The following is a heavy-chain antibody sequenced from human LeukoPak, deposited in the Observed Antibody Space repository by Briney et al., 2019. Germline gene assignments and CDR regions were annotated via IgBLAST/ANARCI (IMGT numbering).Heavy chain of an antibody. J-gene: IGHJ6*02. CDR2: ISGSGGST. D-gene: IGHD2-15*01. V-gene: IGHV3-23*01. CDR3: AKAAYFCSVGTCSLGYGMDV. Sequence: GGSLRLSCAASGFTFSSYSLSWVRQAPGKGLEWVSGISGSGGSTYYADSVKGRFTISRANSKNTLYLQMNSLRVEDTAVYYCAKAAYFCSVGTCSLGYGMDVWGQGTPVTVSS. CDR1: GFTFSSYS.